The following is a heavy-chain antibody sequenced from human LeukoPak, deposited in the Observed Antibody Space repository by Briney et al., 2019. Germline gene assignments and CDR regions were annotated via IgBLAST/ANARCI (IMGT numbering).Heavy chain of an antibody. CDR1: GFIFSSYA. CDR2: ISYDGSNK. CDR3: ARGYYYDSSGLSLDF. D-gene: IGHD3-22*01. J-gene: IGHJ4*02. V-gene: IGHV3-30*04. Sequence: PGGSLRLSCAASGFIFSSYAMHWVRQAPGKGLEWVALISYDGSNKYYADSVKGRFTISRDNSKNTLYLQMNSLRTEDTAVYYCARGYYYDSSGLSLDFWGQGTLVTVSS.